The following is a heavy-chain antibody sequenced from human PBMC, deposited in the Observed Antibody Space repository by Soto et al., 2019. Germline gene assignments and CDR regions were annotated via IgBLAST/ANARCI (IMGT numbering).Heavy chain of an antibody. D-gene: IGHD3-10*01. CDR3: AISVWFGELLPQPYYYYGMDV. CDR1: GYTLSELS. CDR2: LDPEDSET. J-gene: IGHJ6*02. V-gene: IGHV1-24*01. Sequence: ASVQVSCKVSGYTLSELSMHWVRQAPGKRLKWMGGLDPEDSETIYAQKFQGRVTMTEDTSTDTAYMELSSLRSENTAVYYCAISVWFGELLPQPYYYYGMDVWGQGTTVTVSS.